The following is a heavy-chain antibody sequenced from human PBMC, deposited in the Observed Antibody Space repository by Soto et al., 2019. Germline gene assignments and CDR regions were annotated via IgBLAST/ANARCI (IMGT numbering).Heavy chain of an antibody. V-gene: IGHV3-23*01. J-gene: IGHJ5*02. CDR1: GFTFSSYA. CDR2: ISGSGGST. Sequence: PGGSLRLSCAASGFTFSSYAMGWVRQAPGKGLEWVSAISGSGGSTYYADSVKGRFTISRDNSKNTLYLQMNSLRAEDTAVYYCAKDSPYYDFWSGDYNPTDWFDPWGQGTLVTVSS. D-gene: IGHD3-3*01. CDR3: AKDSPYYDFWSGDYNPTDWFDP.